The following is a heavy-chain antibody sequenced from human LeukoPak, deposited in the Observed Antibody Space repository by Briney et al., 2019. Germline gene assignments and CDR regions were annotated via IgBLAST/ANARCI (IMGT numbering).Heavy chain of an antibody. J-gene: IGHJ6*03. V-gene: IGHV3-9*01. Sequence: PGGSLRLSCAASGFTFDDYAMHWVRQAPGKGLEWVSGISWNSGSIGYADSVKGRFTIFRDNAKNSLYLQMNSLRAEDTALYYCAKEKDIVVVVAATRHYYYMDVWGKGTTVTVSS. CDR2: ISWNSGSI. CDR1: GFTFDDYA. CDR3: AKEKDIVVVVAATRHYYYMDV. D-gene: IGHD2-15*01.